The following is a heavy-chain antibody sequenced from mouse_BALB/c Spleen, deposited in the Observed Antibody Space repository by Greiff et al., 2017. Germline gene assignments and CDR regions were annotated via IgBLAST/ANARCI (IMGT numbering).Heavy chain of an antibody. J-gene: IGHJ4*01. CDR3: ASDYYGYAMDY. CDR2: ISSGGST. V-gene: IGHV5-6-5*01. D-gene: IGHD1-1*01. CDR1: GFTFSSYA. Sequence: EVMLVESGGGLVKPGGSLKLSCAASGFTFSSYAMSWVRQTPEKRLEWVASISSGGSTYYPDSVKGRFTISRDNARNILYLQMSSLRSEDTAMYYCASDYYGYAMDYWGQGTSVTVSS.